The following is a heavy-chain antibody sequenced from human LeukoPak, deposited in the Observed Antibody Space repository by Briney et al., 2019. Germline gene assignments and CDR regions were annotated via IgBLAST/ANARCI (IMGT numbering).Heavy chain of an antibody. V-gene: IGHV3-66*04. J-gene: IGHJ3*02. CDR1: GFTVNNKY. CDR3: AKLGSISDAFDI. CDR2: IYGDGTT. Sequence: GGSLRLSCAPSGFTVNNKYMTWVRQAPGKGLEWVSLIYGDGTTYYADSMKGRFTISRDNSTNTLYPQMTSVRTEDTTIYYCAKLGSISDAFDIWGQGTVVTVSS. D-gene: IGHD6-13*01.